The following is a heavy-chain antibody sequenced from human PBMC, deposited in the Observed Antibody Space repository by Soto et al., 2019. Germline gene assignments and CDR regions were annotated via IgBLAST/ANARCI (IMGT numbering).Heavy chain of an antibody. CDR3: AKDSWFDP. V-gene: IGHV3-30*18. CDR1: GFTFSSYG. Sequence: QVQLVESGGGVVQPGRSLRLSCAASGFTFSSYGMHWVRQAPGKGLEWVAVISYDGSNKYYADSVKGRFTISRDNSKNTLYLQMNSLRAEDMAVYYCAKDSWFDPWGQGTLVTVSS. J-gene: IGHJ5*02. CDR2: ISYDGSNK.